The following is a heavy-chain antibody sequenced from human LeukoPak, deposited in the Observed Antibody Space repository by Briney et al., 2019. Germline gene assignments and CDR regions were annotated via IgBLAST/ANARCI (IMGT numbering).Heavy chain of an antibody. Sequence: PSETLSLTCSVSDYSISSSYYWGWIRQPPGKGLEWIGNIYHSGSTYYNPSLTGGVTISVDTSKNQFSLKLSSVTAADTAVYYCARTYTNYPNRPFDYWGQGTLVTVSS. CDR3: ARTYTNYPNRPFDY. J-gene: IGHJ4*02. CDR1: DYSISSSYY. V-gene: IGHV4-38-2*02. CDR2: IYHSGST. D-gene: IGHD4-11*01.